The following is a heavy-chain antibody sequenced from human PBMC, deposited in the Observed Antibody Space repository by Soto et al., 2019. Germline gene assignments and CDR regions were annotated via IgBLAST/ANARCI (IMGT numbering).Heavy chain of an antibody. CDR3: ASPPRAGFQYGLDV. J-gene: IGHJ6*02. CDR2: VIPVFDTP. V-gene: IGHV1-69*01. D-gene: IGHD6-13*01. CDR1: GGSFSSYA. Sequence: QVQLVQSGSEVKKPGSSVKVSCEISGGSFSSYAISWVRQAPGQGLEWMGGVIPVFDTPIYAQKFQGRVTISADESTRTAHMELSSLRSDDTAVYYCASPPRAGFQYGLDVWGQGTSVTVSS.